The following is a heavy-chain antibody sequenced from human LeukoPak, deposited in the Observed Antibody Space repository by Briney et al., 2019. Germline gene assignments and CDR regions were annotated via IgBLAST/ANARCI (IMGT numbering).Heavy chain of an antibody. Sequence: SETLSLTCTVSGGSISSYYWSWIRQPPGKGLEWIGYIYYSGSTNYNPSLKSRVTISVDTSKNQFSLKLSSVTAADTAVYYCARDRRFGFDYWGQGTLVTVPS. D-gene: IGHD3-16*01. CDR1: GGSISSYY. J-gene: IGHJ4*02. CDR2: IYYSGST. V-gene: IGHV4-59*01. CDR3: ARDRRFGFDY.